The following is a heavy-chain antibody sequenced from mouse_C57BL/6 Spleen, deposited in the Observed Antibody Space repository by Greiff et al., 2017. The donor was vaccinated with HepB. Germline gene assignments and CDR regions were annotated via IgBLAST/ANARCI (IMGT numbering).Heavy chain of an antibody. CDR2: IYPGSGST. V-gene: IGHV1-55*01. CDR3: VRKVHYYGSSYVYAMDY. CDR1: GYTFTSYW. D-gene: IGHD1-1*01. J-gene: IGHJ4*01. Sequence: QVQLQQPGAELVKPGASVKMSCKASGYTFTSYWITWVKQRPGQGLEWIGDIYPGSGSTNYNEKFKSKATLTVDTSSSTAYMQLSSLTSEDSAVYYCVRKVHYYGSSYVYAMDYWGQGTSVTVSS.